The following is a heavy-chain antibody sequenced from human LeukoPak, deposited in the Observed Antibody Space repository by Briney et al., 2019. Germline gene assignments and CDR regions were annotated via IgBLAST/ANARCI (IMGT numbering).Heavy chain of an antibody. Sequence: GGSLRLSCAPSGFTVSSDYMSWVRQAPGKGLEWVSVIYSGGSTYYAGSVKGRFTISRDKSKNTVYLQMNSLRFEDTAMYFCARNWFDPWGQGTLVSVSS. CDR1: GFTVSSDY. CDR3: ARNWFDP. V-gene: IGHV3-53*05. CDR2: IYSGGST. J-gene: IGHJ5*02.